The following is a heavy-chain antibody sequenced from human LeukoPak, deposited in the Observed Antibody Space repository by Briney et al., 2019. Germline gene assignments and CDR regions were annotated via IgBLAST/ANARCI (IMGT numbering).Heavy chain of an antibody. CDR1: GYTLTELS. CDR3: ATHSQDIVVVPAAGQGYAFDT. CDR2: FDPEDGET. J-gene: IGHJ3*02. V-gene: IGHV1-24*01. D-gene: IGHD2-2*01. Sequence: ASVKVSCKVSGYTLTELSMHWVRQAPGKGLEWMGGFDPEDGETIYAQKFQGRVTMTEDTSTDTAYMELSSLRSEDTAVYYCATHSQDIVVVPAAGQGYAFDTWGQGAMVTVSS.